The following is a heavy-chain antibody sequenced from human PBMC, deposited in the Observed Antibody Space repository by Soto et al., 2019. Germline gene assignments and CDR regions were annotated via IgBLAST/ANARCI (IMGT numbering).Heavy chain of an antibody. J-gene: IGHJ4*02. D-gene: IGHD6-13*01. V-gene: IGHV4-4*02. Sequence: QVQLQESGPGLVKPSGTLSLTCAVSGVSISSHDWWTWVRQPPGKGLEWIGESHQSGSTNYNSSLESRVTIDVGTSKNQFSLKLRSVTVADTAVYYCATRDNSKFYWGQGTLVTVSS. CDR3: ATRDNSKFY. CDR2: SHQSGST. CDR1: GVSISSHDW.